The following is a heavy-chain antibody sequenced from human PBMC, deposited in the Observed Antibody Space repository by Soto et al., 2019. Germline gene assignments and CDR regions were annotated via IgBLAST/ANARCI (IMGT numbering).Heavy chain of an antibody. CDR2: IIPIFGTA. J-gene: IGHJ6*02. D-gene: IGHD3-3*01. CDR3: ARDRPAANYDFWSGYAYGMDV. Sequence: ASVKVSCKASGGTFSSYAISWVRQAPGQGLEWMGGIIPIFGTANYAQKFQGRVTITADESTSTAYMELSSLRSEDTAVYYCARDRPAANYDFWSGYAYGMDVWGQGTTVTVSS. CDR1: GGTFSSYA. V-gene: IGHV1-69*13.